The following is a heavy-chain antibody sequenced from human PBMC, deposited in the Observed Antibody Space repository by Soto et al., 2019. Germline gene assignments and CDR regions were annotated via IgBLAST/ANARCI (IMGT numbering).Heavy chain of an antibody. Sequence: EVQLLESGGGLVQPGGSLRLSCAASGFIFTNYAMSWVRQAPGEGLEWVSAITRDGTIYYTESEKGRFTISRDNSKNTVYLQMNSLRAEDMAVYYCVKESYEGAYGDFWGQGTLVTVSS. V-gene: IGHV3-23*01. D-gene: IGHD3-22*01. J-gene: IGHJ4*02. CDR1: GFIFTNYA. CDR2: ITRDGTI. CDR3: VKESYEGAYGDF.